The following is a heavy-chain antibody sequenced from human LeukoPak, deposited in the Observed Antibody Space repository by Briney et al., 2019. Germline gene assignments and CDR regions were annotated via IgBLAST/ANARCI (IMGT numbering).Heavy chain of an antibody. CDR1: GYTFTSYG. CDR2: INPNSGGT. J-gene: IGHJ4*02. Sequence: ASVKVSCKASGYTFTSYGISWVRQAPGQGLEWMGWINPNSGGTNYAQKFQGRVTMTRDTSISTAYMGLSRLRSDDTAVYYCARVKMGIAVAGSYVDYWGQGTLVTVSS. CDR3: ARVKMGIAVAGSYVDY. V-gene: IGHV1-2*02. D-gene: IGHD6-19*01.